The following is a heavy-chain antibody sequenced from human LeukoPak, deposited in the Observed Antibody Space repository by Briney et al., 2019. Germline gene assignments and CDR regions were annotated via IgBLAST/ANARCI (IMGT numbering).Heavy chain of an antibody. CDR3: ATHLRGNYLYYYYYYYMDV. Sequence: SETLSLTCTVSGGSISSYYWSWIRQPPGKGLEWIGYIYYSGSTYYNPSLKSRVTISVDTSKNQFSLKLSSVTAADTAVYYCATHLRGNYLYYYYYYYMDVWGKGTTVTVSS. CDR1: GGSISSYY. D-gene: IGHD4-11*01. CDR2: IYYSGST. J-gene: IGHJ6*03. V-gene: IGHV4-59*04.